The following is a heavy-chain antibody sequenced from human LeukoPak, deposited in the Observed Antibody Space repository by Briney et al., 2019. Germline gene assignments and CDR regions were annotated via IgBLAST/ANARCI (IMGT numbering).Heavy chain of an antibody. D-gene: IGHD6-19*01. V-gene: IGHV3-48*01. CDR2: ISSSSTI. CDR1: GFTFRSYS. CDR3: AKELGRDSSGWYTTTGNAFDI. Sequence: GGSLRLSCAASGFTFRSYSMNGVREAPGEAVDRASYISSSSTIYSRDSVKGRFTISRDNGKNSLYLQMNSLRAEDTAVYYCAKELGRDSSGWYTTTGNAFDIWGQGTMVTVSS. J-gene: IGHJ3*02.